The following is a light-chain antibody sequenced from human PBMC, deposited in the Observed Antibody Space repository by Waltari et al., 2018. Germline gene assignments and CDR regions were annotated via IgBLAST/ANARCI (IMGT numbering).Light chain of an antibody. V-gene: IGKV3-11*01. CDR1: QSVSSY. CDR3: QQRSNWRTIT. J-gene: IGKJ5*01. CDR2: DAS. Sequence: EIVLTQSPATLSLSPGERATLSCRASQSVSSYLAWYQQKPGQAPRLLIYDASNRATGIPARFSGSESGTDFTLTISSLEPEDIAVYYWQQRSNWRTITFGQGTRLEIK.